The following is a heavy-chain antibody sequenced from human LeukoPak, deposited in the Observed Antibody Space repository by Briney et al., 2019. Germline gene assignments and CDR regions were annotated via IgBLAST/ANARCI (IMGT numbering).Heavy chain of an antibody. J-gene: IGHJ6*03. CDR2: IRYDGSSA. D-gene: IGHD6-13*01. CDR1: GFTFSNYA. Sequence: GGSLRLSCAASGFTFSNYAMHWVRQAPGKGLEWVAYIRYDGSSAYYADFVKGRFTISRDNSKNTLYLQMHSLRAEDTAVYYCARTRFFSSWPAGYYYYYYMDVWGKGTTVTVSS. V-gene: IGHV3-30*02. CDR3: ARTRFFSSWPAGYYYYYYMDV.